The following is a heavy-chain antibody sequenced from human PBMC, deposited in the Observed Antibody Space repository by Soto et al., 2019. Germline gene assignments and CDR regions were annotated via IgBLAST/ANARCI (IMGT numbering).Heavy chain of an antibody. V-gene: IGHV4-4*02. CDR3: ARLVYDTRLNYMYFDF. Sequence: SETLSLTCAVSGVPISSGNWWTWVRQTPKRGLEYIGEIFHDGTANYYPSFERRVAISVDTSKNQFSLKLTSVTSADTAIYFCARLVYDTRLNYMYFDFWGQGALVTVSS. J-gene: IGHJ4*02. CDR2: IFHDGTA. D-gene: IGHD3-10*01. CDR1: GVPISSGNW.